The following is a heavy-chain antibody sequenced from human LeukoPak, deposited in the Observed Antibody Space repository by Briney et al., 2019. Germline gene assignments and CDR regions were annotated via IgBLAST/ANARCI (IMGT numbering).Heavy chain of an antibody. CDR2: ISNDGGGI. J-gene: IGHJ5*02. V-gene: IGHV3-23*01. D-gene: IGHD3-3*01. CDR1: GFTFSTYA. Sequence: GGSLRLSCAASGFTFSTYAMSWVSQAAGKGLQWVSAISNDGGGITYADFVKGRFTISRDNSKNTLFLQMSSLRAEDTALHYCAKGGSGYFAYPWGQGTLVTVSS. CDR3: AKGGSGYFAYP.